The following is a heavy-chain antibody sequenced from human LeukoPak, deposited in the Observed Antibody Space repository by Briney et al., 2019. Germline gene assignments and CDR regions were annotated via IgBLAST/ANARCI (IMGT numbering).Heavy chain of an antibody. J-gene: IGHJ4*02. D-gene: IGHD5-18*01. V-gene: IGHV4-38-2*02. CDR3: ARVGEVDTAMINAFDY. CDR1: GYSISSGYY. CDR2: IYHSGST. Sequence: SETLSLTCTVSGYSISSGYYWGWIRQPPGKGLEWIGSIYHSGSTNYNPSLKSRVTISVDTSKNQFSLKLSSVTAAGTAVYYCARVGEVDTAMINAFDYWGQGTLVTVSS.